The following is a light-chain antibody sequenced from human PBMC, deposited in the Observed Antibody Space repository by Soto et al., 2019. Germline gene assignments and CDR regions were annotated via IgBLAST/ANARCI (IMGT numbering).Light chain of an antibody. Sequence: VLTQSPATLSLSPGERATLSCRASENVRTFVDWYQQKPGRAPRLLIYGASNRATDIPARFSGSGSGTDFTLTISSLEPEDFAVYYCQQRSNWPTFGQGTKVDIK. J-gene: IGKJ1*01. CDR3: QQRSNWPT. CDR1: ENVRTF. CDR2: GAS. V-gene: IGKV3-11*01.